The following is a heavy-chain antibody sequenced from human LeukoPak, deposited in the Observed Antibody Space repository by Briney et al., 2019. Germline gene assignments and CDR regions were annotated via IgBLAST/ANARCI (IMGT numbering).Heavy chain of an antibody. Sequence: ASVKVSCKTSGYTFTGYYIHWVRQAPGQGLEWMGWINPNSGGTNYAQKFQGRVTMTRDTSISTAYMELSSLRSDDTAVYYCARDPNSSGWPYYFDYWGQGTLVTVSS. CDR2: INPNSGGT. D-gene: IGHD6-19*01. CDR3: ARDPNSSGWPYYFDY. CDR1: GYTFTGYY. J-gene: IGHJ4*02. V-gene: IGHV1-2*02.